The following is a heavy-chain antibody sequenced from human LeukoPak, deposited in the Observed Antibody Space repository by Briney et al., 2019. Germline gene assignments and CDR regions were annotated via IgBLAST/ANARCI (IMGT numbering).Heavy chain of an antibody. CDR1: RFIFSSYG. J-gene: IGHJ4*02. D-gene: IGHD3-10*01. V-gene: IGHV3-30*02. CDR3: AKAAVVRGVIIGPDY. Sequence: GGSLRLSCAASRFIFSSYGMHWVRQSPGKGLEWVAFIRYDGSSKYYADSVKGRFTISRDNSKNTLYLQMNSLRGEDTAVYYCAKAAVVRGVIIGPDYWGQGTLVTVSS. CDR2: IRYDGSSK.